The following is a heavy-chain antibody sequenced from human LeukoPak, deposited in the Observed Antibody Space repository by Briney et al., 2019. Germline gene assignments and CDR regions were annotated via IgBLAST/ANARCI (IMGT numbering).Heavy chain of an antibody. V-gene: IGHV1-69*13. CDR1: GGTFSNYA. D-gene: IGHD1-26*01. J-gene: IGHJ5*02. CDR3: ARSLVVGATYPYH. Sequence: GASVKVSCKASGGTFSNYAISWVRQAPGQGLEGMGGIIPIFGTPNYANYAQKFQGRVTITADESTSTAYMELSSLTSEDTAVYYCARSLVVGATYPYHWGQGTLVTVSS. CDR2: IIPIFGTPNYA.